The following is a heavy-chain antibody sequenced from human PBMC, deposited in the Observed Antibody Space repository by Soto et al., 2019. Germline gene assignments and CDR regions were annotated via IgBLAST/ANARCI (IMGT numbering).Heavy chain of an antibody. CDR2: INAGNGNR. J-gene: IGHJ5*02. Sequence: GASGKVSCKASGYTFSSYAMHWVRQAPGQRLEWMGWINAGNGNRKYSQKFQGRVTITRDTSASTAYMELSSLRSEDTAVYYCARDFGGFDPWGQGTLVTVSS. D-gene: IGHD3-3*01. CDR1: GYTFSSYA. V-gene: IGHV1-3*01. CDR3: ARDFGGFDP.